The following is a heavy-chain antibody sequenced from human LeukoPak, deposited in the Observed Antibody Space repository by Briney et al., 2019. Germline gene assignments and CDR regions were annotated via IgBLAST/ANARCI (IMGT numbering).Heavy chain of an antibody. D-gene: IGHD1/OR15-1a*01. V-gene: IGHV4-34*01. J-gene: IGHJ4*02. Sequence: SETLSLTCAVYGGSFSGYYWSWIRQPPGKGLEWIGEINHSGSTNYNPSLKSRVTISVDTSKNQFSLKLSSVTAADTAVYYCARARNTSPLRYWGQGTLVTVSS. CDR2: INHSGST. CDR1: GGSFSGYY. CDR3: ARARNTSPLRY.